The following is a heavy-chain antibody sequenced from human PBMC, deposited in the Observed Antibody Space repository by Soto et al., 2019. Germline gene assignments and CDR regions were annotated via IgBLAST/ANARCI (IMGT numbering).Heavy chain of an antibody. V-gene: IGHV4-39*01. CDR2: ISYSGNT. D-gene: IGHD3-10*01. J-gene: IGHJ3*02. CDR3: ARTYGSGSSGGFDI. Sequence: QLQLQESGPGLVKPSETLSLSCTVSGGSIRSSSYYWGWIRQPPGKGLEWIGSISYSGNTYYNPSLKSRVTISVDTSKNQFSLKLSSVTAADTAVYYCARTYGSGSSGGFDIWGQGTMVTVSS. CDR1: GGSIRSSSYY.